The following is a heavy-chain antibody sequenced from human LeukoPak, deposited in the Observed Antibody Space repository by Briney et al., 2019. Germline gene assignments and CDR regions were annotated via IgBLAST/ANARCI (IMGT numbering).Heavy chain of an antibody. CDR3: ARHRGGSGSYFSRAFDV. D-gene: IGHD1-26*01. CDR2: IYHSGST. CDR1: GYSVSSAHY. V-gene: IGHV4-38-2*01. Sequence: SETLSLTCAVSGYSVSSAHYWGWIRQPPGKGLEWIGSIYHSGSTYYNPSPKSRVTISVDTSKNQFSLKLSSVTAADTAVYYCARHRGGSGSYFSRAFDVWGQGTMVPVSS. J-gene: IGHJ3*01.